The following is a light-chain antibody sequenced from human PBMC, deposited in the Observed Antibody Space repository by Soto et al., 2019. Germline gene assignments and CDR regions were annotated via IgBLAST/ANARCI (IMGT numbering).Light chain of an antibody. Sequence: DIQMTQSPTSLSASVGDRVTITCRASQDIRNFVAWYQQKPGQAPKLLIYAASTLQSGVTSRFSGSGSGTDFTPSVHSLQPEDVATYSCKKYSTVPVFGPGTKVEIK. CDR3: KKYSTVPV. V-gene: IGKV1-27*01. J-gene: IGKJ3*01. CDR2: AAS. CDR1: QDIRNF.